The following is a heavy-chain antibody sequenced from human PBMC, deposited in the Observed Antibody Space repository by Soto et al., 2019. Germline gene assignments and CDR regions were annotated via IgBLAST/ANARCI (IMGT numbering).Heavy chain of an antibody. V-gene: IGHV1-18*01. CDR3: ARDQGAYGMDV. D-gene: IGHD3-16*01. CDR2: ISAYNGNT. J-gene: IGHJ6*02. Sequence: QVQLVQSGAEVKKPGASVKVSCKASGYTFTSYGISWVRQAPGQGLEWMGWISAYNGNTNYVQKPQGRANMTTDTYTSTADMELRSLRYYDPAVYYCARDQGAYGMDVWGQGTTVTVSS. CDR1: GYTFTSYG.